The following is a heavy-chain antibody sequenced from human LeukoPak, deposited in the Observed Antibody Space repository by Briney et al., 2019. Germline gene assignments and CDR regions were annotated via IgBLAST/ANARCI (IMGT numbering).Heavy chain of an antibody. V-gene: IGHV1-2*02. Sequence: ASVKVSCKASGYTFSAYYMHWVRQAPGQGPEWMGWINPNSGGTNYAQKFQGRVTMTRDTSISTACMELTRLRSDDTAVYYCAREGQLVGPTPKVHYYGMDFWGQGTTVTVSS. CDR2: INPNSGGT. J-gene: IGHJ6*02. CDR3: AREGQLVGPTPKVHYYGMDF. CDR1: GYTFSAYY. D-gene: IGHD1-26*01.